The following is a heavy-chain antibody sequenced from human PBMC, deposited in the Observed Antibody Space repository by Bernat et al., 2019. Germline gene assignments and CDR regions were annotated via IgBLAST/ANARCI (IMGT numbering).Heavy chain of an antibody. D-gene: IGHD2-15*01. CDR3: VRDKTCCGGTFG. CDR2: IYYSGTT. Sequence: QLQLQESGPGLVKPSETLSLTCVVSGGSISSSNYYWGWIRQPPGKGLEWIGSIYYSGTTEYNPSLKSRVTISVDTSKNQLSLKLSSVTAADTAVYYCVRDKTCCGGTFGWGQGTLVTVSA. J-gene: IGHJ4*02. V-gene: IGHV4-39*01. CDR1: GGSISSSNYY.